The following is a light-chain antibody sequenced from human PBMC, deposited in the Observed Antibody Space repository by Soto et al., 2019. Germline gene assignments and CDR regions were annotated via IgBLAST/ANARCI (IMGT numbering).Light chain of an antibody. CDR1: QSISSW. J-gene: IGKJ1*01. V-gene: IGKV1-5*01. CDR3: QQYNSDCPWT. CDR2: DAS. Sequence: DIQMTQSPSTLSASVGDRVTITCRASQSISSWLAWYQQKPGKAPKLLIYDASSLESGVPSRFSGSGSWTEVTITISSLQPNDFETYDCQQYNSDCPWTFGRGPKVEIK.